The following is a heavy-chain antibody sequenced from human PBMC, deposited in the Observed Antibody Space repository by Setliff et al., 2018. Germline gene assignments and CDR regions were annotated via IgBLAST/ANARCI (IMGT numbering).Heavy chain of an antibody. D-gene: IGHD2-2*01. J-gene: IGHJ6*04. Sequence: GGSLRLSCLASGFTFSNNAMSWIRQAPGKGLEWVSVVYSGSPNTYYAASVKGRFTISRDNSKNTLYLQMNSLRVEDSGVYYCAKAPYASATPCWFDPWGKGTAVTVSS. CDR1: GFTFSNNA. CDR3: AKAPYASATPCWFDP. V-gene: IGHV3-23*03. CDR2: VYSGSPNT.